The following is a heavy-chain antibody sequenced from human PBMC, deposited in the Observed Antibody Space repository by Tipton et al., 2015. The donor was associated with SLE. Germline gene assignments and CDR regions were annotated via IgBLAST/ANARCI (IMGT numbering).Heavy chain of an antibody. Sequence: SLRLSCSASGFNFDNYAMSWFRQAPGKGLEWVGFIRSKAYGGTTEYAASVKGRFTISRDDSKSIAYLQMKSLKTEDTAVYYCTSDPLLPTWFDPWGQGTLVTVSS. CDR2: IRSKAYGGTT. CDR1: GFNFDNYA. V-gene: IGHV3-49*03. D-gene: IGHD1-26*01. CDR3: TSDPLLPTWFDP. J-gene: IGHJ5*02.